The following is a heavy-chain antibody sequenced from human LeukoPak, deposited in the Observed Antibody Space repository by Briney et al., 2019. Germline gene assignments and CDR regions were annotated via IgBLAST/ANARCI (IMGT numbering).Heavy chain of an antibody. D-gene: IGHD3-9*01. CDR2: IYYSGST. CDR3: ARELRRYYDILTGPNYYMDV. V-gene: IGHV4-39*07. Sequence: SETLSLTCTVSGGSISSSSYYWGWIRQPPGKGLEWIGSIYYSGSTYYNPSLKSRVTISVDTSKNQFSLKLSSVTAADTAVYYCARELRRYYDILTGPNYYMDVWGKGTTVTVSS. CDR1: GGSISSSSYY. J-gene: IGHJ6*03.